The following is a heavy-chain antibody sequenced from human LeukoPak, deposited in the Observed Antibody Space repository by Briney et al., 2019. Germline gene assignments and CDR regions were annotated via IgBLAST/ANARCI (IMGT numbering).Heavy chain of an antibody. V-gene: IGHV3-53*01. CDR3: AGRRRDGYFDY. D-gene: IGHD5-24*01. CDR1: GFTVSSNY. Sequence: GGSLRLSCAASGFTVSSNYMTWVRQAPGKGLEWVSLIYSGDNTYYADSVKGRFTISRDDSNNTLYFQMNSLRAEDTAVYYCAGRRRDGYFDYWGQGTLVTVSS. J-gene: IGHJ4*02. CDR2: IYSGDNT.